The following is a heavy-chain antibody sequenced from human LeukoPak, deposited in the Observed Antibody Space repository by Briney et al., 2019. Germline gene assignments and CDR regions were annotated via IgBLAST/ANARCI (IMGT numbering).Heavy chain of an antibody. CDR1: GYTFTGYY. V-gene: IGHV1-2*02. Sequence: GASVKVSCKASGYTFTGYYMHWVRQAPGQGLEWMGWINPNSGGTNYAQKFQGRVTMTRDTSISTAYMELSRLRSDDTAVYYCARAVIVERSDAFDIWGQGTMVTVSS. CDR3: ARAVIVERSDAFDI. CDR2: INPNSGGT. D-gene: IGHD3-22*01. J-gene: IGHJ3*02.